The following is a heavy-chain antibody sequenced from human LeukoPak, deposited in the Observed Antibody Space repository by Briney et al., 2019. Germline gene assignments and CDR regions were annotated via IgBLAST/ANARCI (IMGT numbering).Heavy chain of an antibody. J-gene: IGHJ4*02. CDR2: ISGSGSST. CDR1: GVTFDSYG. Sequence: GGSLRLSCAASGVTFDSYGMTWVRQAPGKGLEWVSSISGSGSSTYYADSVKGRFTISRDNAKNSPYLQMNSLRAEDTAVYYCARDTNPPYYYDSSGYYDYWGQGTLVTVSS. CDR3: ARDTNPPYYYDSSGYYDY. V-gene: IGHV3-23*01. D-gene: IGHD3-22*01.